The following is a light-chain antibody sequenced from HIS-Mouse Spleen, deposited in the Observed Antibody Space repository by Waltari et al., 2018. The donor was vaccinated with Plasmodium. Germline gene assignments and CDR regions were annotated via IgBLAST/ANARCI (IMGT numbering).Light chain of an antibody. J-gene: IGKJ1*01. Sequence: DIQMTQSPSSLSASVGDRVTITCRASQSISSYLNWYQQKPGKAPNRLIYAASSLQSGVPSRFSGSGSGTDFTLTISSLKPEDFATYYCQQSYSTWTFGQGTKVEIK. CDR2: AAS. V-gene: IGKV1-39*01. CDR3: QQSYSTWT. CDR1: QSISSY.